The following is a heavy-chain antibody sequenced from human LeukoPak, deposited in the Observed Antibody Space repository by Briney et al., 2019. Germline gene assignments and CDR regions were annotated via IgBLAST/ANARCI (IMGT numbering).Heavy chain of an antibody. D-gene: IGHD6-6*01. CDR2: IYTSGST. Sequence: PSETLPLTCTVSVGSISSYYWSWIRQPPGKGLEWIGYIYTSGSTNYNPSLKSRVTISVDTSKNQFSLKLSSVTAADTAVYYCARLGSYSSSLFYYYYMDVWGKGTTVTFSS. V-gene: IGHV4-4*09. CDR1: VGSISSYY. J-gene: IGHJ6*03. CDR3: ARLGSYSSSLFYYYYMDV.